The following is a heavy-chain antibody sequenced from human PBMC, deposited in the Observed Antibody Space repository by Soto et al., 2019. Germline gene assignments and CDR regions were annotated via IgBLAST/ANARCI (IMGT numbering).Heavy chain of an antibody. J-gene: IGHJ2*01. CDR3: ARDHLGYYDILTGYYLTGTTSGYWYFDL. CDR2: IYSGGST. V-gene: IGHV3-66*01. CDR1: GFTVSSNY. Sequence: EVQLVESGGGLVQPGGSLRLSCAASGFTVSSNYMSWVRQAPGKGLEWVSVIYSGGSTYYADSVKGRFTISRDNSKNTRYLQMNSLRAEDPAVYYCARDHLGYYDILTGYYLTGTTSGYWYFDLWGRGTLVTVSS. D-gene: IGHD3-9*01.